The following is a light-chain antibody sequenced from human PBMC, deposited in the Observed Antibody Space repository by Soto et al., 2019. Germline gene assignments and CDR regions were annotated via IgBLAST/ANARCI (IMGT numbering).Light chain of an antibody. CDR3: QQSYSTPRT. Sequence: IWMTQSPSLLSASTGDRVTISCRMSQSISSYLNWYQQKPGKAPKLLIYAASSLQSGVPSRFSGSGSGTDFTLTISSLQPEDFATYYCQQSYSTPRTFGQGTKVDIK. CDR2: AAS. CDR1: QSISSY. V-gene: IGKV1-39*01. J-gene: IGKJ1*01.